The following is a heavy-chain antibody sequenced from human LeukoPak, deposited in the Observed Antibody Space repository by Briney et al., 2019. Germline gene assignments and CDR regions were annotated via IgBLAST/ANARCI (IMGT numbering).Heavy chain of an antibody. V-gene: IGHV3-30-3*01. J-gene: IGHJ4*02. Sequence: SGGSLRLSCAASGFTFSSYAMHWVRQAPGKGLEWVAVISYDGSNKYYADSVKGRFTISRDNSKNTLYLQMNSLRAEDTAVYYCARDRGYSGSYWFDYWGQGTLVTVSS. CDR2: ISYDGSNK. CDR3: ARDRGYSGSYWFDY. CDR1: GFTFSSYA. D-gene: IGHD1-26*01.